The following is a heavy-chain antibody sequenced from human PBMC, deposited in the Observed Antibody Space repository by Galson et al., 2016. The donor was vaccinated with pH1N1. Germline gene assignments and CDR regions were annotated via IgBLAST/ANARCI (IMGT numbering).Heavy chain of an antibody. CDR2: IDPHSGGT. Sequence: SVKVSCKASGYTFTDYYIHWVRQAPGQGLEWLGRIDPHSGGTKYAQKFQGRVTTTRDTSISTAYLELSRLNSDDTAIYYCARDMDATCFVASYYYMYVWGKGTTVTVSS. CDR3: ARDMDATCFVASYYYMYV. D-gene: IGHD1-26*01. CDR1: GYTFTDYY. J-gene: IGHJ6*03. V-gene: IGHV1-2*06.